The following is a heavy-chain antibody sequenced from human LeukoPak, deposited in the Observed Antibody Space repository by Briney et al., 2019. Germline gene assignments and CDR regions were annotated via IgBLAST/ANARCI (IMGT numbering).Heavy chain of an antibody. CDR1: GYTFTSYG. D-gene: IGHD5-24*01. CDR3: ARIRDGYNDAYDI. J-gene: IGHJ3*02. CDR2: IYPSDGST. Sequence: ASVKVSCKASGYTFTSYGISWVRQAPGQGFEWMAIIYPSDGSTTNSQKFQGRVTMTRDTSTSTVYMELSGLRSEDTALYYCARIRDGYNDAYDIWGQGTMVTVSS. V-gene: IGHV1-46*01.